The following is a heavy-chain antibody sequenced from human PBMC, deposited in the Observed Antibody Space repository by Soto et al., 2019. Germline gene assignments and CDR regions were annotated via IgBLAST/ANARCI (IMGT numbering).Heavy chain of an antibody. J-gene: IGHJ3*02. V-gene: IGHV3-48*04. CDR2: ISSSSSTI. D-gene: IGHD3-3*01. CDR1: GFTFSSYS. CDR3: AGDGGPDGVVIILGAFDI. Sequence: GGSLRLSCAASGFTFSSYSMNWVRQAPGKGLEWVSYISSSSSTIYYADSVKGRFTISRDNAKNSLYLQMNSLRAEDTAVYYCAGDGGPDGVVIILGAFDIWGQGTMVTVSS.